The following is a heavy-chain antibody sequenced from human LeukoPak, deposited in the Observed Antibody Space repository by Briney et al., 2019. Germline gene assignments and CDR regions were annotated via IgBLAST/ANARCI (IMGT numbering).Heavy chain of an antibody. Sequence: SETLSLTCTVSGGSISSYYWSWIRQPPGKGLEWIGYIYYSGSTNYNPSFKSRVTISVDTSKNQFSLKLSSVTAADTAVYYCAASPYYGSGSYYEAPFDYWGQGTLVTVSS. J-gene: IGHJ4*02. CDR1: GGSISSYY. D-gene: IGHD3-10*01. V-gene: IGHV4-59*01. CDR2: IYYSGST. CDR3: AASPYYGSGSYYEAPFDY.